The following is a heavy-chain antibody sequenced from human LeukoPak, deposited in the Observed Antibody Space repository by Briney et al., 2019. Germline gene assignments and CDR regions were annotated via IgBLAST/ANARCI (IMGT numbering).Heavy chain of an antibody. J-gene: IGHJ4*02. D-gene: IGHD3-10*01. CDR3: ARGRKLLWFGEPRDY. CDR1: GYTFTSYA. CDR2: INAGNGNT. Sequence: GASVKVSCKASGYTFTSYAMHWVRQAPGQRLEWMGWINAGNGNTKYSQKFQGRVTMTRNTSISTAYMELSSLRSEDTAVYYCARGRKLLWFGEPRDYWGQGTLVTVSS. V-gene: IGHV1-3*01.